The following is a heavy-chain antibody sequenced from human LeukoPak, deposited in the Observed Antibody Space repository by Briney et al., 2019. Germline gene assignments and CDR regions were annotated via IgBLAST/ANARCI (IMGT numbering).Heavy chain of an antibody. V-gene: IGHV3-23*01. CDR1: GFTFSSYA. CDR2: ISGSGGST. Sequence: GGSLRLSCAASGFTFSSYAMSWVRQAPGKGLEWVSAISGSGGSTYYADSVKGRFTISRDNSKNTLYVQMNSLRTEDTAVYYCAKAKYCGGGSCYGLGDYWGQGTLVTVSS. CDR3: AKAKYCGGGSCYGLGDY. J-gene: IGHJ4*02. D-gene: IGHD2-15*01.